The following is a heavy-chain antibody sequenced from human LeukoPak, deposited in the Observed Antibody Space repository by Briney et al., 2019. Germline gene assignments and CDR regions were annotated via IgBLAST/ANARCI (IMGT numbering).Heavy chain of an antibody. CDR1: GFTVSSNY. CDR2: IYSGGST. Sequence: GGSLRLSCAASGFTVSSNYMSWVRQAPGKGLEWVSVIYSGGSTYYADSVKGRFTISRDNSKNTLYLQMNSLRAEDTAVYYCARALRRGIAAAGTSTPYRGMDVWGQGTTVTVSS. D-gene: IGHD6-13*01. CDR3: ARALRRGIAAAGTSTPYRGMDV. V-gene: IGHV3-66*02. J-gene: IGHJ6*02.